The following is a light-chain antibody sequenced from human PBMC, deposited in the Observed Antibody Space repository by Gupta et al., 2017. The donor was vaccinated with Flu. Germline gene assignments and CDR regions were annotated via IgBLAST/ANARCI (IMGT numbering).Light chain of an antibody. CDR3: CSYRSGSTPV. CDR2: VVT. CDR1: SKDGGAYNF. J-gene: IGLJ1*01. Sequence: ITSSWHGSSKDGGAYNFVSWYQQHPDKAPKFISYVVTNRPSGVSDRFAGSKSGNTASMIISGLQGEDEAYYYCCSYRSGSTPVFGTGTKVTVL. V-gene: IGLV2-14*01.